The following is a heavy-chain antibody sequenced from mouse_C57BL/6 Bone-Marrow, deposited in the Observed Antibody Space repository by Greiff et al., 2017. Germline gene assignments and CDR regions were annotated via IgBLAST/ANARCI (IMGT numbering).Heavy chain of an antibody. CDR1: GYTFTSYD. J-gene: IGHJ1*03. V-gene: IGHV1-85*01. Sequence: VKLVESGPELVKPGASVKLSCKASGYTFTSYDINWVKQRPGQGLEWIGWIYPRDGSTKYNEKFKGKATLTVDTSSSTAYMELHSLPSEDSAVYFCARGGLRRYWYFDVWGTGTTVTVSS. D-gene: IGHD2-4*01. CDR3: ARGGLRRYWYFDV. CDR2: IYPRDGST.